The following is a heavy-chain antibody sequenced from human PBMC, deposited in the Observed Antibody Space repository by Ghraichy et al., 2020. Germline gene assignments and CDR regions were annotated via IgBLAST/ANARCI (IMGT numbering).Heavy chain of an antibody. V-gene: IGHV3-48*02. J-gene: IGHJ6*02. D-gene: IGHD4-11*01. CDR3: ARVLGYSNYDGMDV. CDR2: ISSSSSTI. Sequence: LSLTCAASGFTFSSYSMNWVRQAPGKGLEWVSYISSSSSTIYYADSVKGRFTISRDNAKNSLYLQMNSLRDEDTAVYYCARVLGYSNYDGMDVWGQGTTVTVSS. CDR1: GFTFSSYS.